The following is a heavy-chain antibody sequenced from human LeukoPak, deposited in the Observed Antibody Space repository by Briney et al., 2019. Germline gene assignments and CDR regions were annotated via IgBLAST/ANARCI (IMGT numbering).Heavy chain of an antibody. V-gene: IGHV3-21*01. CDR1: GFTFSSYS. J-gene: IGHJ4*02. Sequence: GGSLRLSCAASGFTFSSYSMNWVRQAPGKGLEWVSSISSSSSYIYYADSVKGRFTISRDNAKNSLYLQMNSLRAEDTAVYYCARDPPTVVTVAGEHYFDYWGQGTLSPSPQ. CDR2: ISSSSSYI. CDR3: ARDPPTVVTVAGEHYFDY. D-gene: IGHD4-23*01.